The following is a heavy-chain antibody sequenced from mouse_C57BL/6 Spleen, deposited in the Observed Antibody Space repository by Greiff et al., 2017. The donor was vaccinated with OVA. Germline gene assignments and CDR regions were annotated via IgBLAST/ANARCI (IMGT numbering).Heavy chain of an antibody. CDR2: IYPGDGDT. D-gene: IGHD1-1*01. J-gene: IGHJ4*01. CDR3: AREDYYYGSSYEGAMDY. Sequence: VQLQESGAELVKPGASVKISCKASGYAFSSYWMNWVKQRPGKGLEWIGQIYPGDGDTNYNGKFKGKATLTADKSSSTAYMQLSSLTSEDSAVYFCAREDYYYGSSYEGAMDYWGQGTSVTVSS. CDR1: GYAFSSYW. V-gene: IGHV1-80*01.